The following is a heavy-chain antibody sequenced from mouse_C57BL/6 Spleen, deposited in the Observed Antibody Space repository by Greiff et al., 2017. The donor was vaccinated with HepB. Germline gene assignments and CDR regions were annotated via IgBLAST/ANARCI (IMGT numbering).Heavy chain of an antibody. CDR3: ARQDGSSYGRFAY. V-gene: IGHV5-6*01. D-gene: IGHD1-1*01. CDR2: ISSGGSYT. CDR1: GFTFSSYG. J-gene: IGHJ3*01. Sequence: EVQRVESGGDLVKPGGSLKLSCAASGFTFSSYGMSWVRQTPDKRLEWVATISSGGSYTYYPDSVKGRFTISRDNAKNTLYLQMSSLKSEDTAMYYCARQDGSSYGRFAYWGQGTLVTVSA.